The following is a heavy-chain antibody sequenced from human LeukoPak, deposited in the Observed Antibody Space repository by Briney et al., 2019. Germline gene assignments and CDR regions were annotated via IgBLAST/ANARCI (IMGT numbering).Heavy chain of an antibody. CDR1: GYTLTELS. V-gene: IGHV1-24*01. CDR3: ATLPNRFRVVKYRDY. D-gene: IGHD3-3*01. CDR2: FDPEDGET. Sequence: ASVKVSCKVSGYTLTELSMHWVRQAPGKGLEWMGGFDPEDGETIYAQKFQGRVTMTEDTSTDTAYMELSSLRSEDTAVYYCATLPNRFRVVKYRDYWGQGTLVTVSS. J-gene: IGHJ4*02.